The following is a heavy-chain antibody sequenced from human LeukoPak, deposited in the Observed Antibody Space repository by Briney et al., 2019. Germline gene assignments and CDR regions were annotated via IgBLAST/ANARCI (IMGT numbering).Heavy chain of an antibody. J-gene: IGHJ5*02. V-gene: IGHV4-39*01. CDR2: IYYSGST. CDR1: GGFISSSSYY. CDR3: ARGSSSWSHEFDP. Sequence: PSETLSLTCTVSGGFISSSSYYWGWIRQPPGKGLEWIGSIYYSGSTYYNPSLKSRVTISVDTSKNQFSLKLSSVTAADTAVYYCARGSSSWSHEFDPWGQGTLVTVSS. D-gene: IGHD6-13*01.